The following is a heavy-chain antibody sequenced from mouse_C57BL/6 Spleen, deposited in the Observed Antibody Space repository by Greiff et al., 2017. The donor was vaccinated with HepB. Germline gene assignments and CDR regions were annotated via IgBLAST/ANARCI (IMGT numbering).Heavy chain of an antibody. Sequence: EVQLQQSGPELVKPGASVKMSCKASGYTFTDYNMHWVKQSHGKSLEWIGYINPNNGGTSYNQKFKGKATLTVNKSSSTAYMELRSLTSEDSAVYYCARYLHLYYGNEYYFDYWGQGTTLTVSS. V-gene: IGHV1-22*01. CDR2: INPNNGGT. CDR3: ARYLHLYYGNEYYFDY. D-gene: IGHD2-1*01. CDR1: GYTFTDYN. J-gene: IGHJ2*01.